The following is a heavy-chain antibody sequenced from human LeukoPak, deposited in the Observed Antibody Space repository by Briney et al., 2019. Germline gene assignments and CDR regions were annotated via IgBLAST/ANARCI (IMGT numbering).Heavy chain of an antibody. CDR3: ARERDSSSWSGGSYYYYYMDV. CDR2: ISSSGTTI. D-gene: IGHD6-13*01. V-gene: IGHV3-48*01. Sequence: GSLRLSCAASGFTFSTYSMNWVRQAPGKGLEWVSYISSSGTTIYYGDSVKGRFTISRDNAKNSLSLQMNSLRAEDTALYYCARERDSSSWSGGSYYYYYMDVWGKGTTVTVSS. J-gene: IGHJ6*03. CDR1: GFTFSTYS.